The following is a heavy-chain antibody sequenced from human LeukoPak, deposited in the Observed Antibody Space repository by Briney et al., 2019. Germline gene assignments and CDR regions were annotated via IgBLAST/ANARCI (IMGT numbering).Heavy chain of an antibody. Sequence: EGSLRLSCAASGFTFSDYYMSWIRQAPGKGLEWVSYISSSGSTICYADSVKGRFTISRDNAKNSLYLQMNSLRAEDTAVYYCARGEGRYSLYGMDVWGQGTTVTVSS. J-gene: IGHJ6*02. CDR2: ISSSGSTI. CDR1: GFTFSDYY. V-gene: IGHV3-11*01. D-gene: IGHD5-18*01. CDR3: ARGEGRYSLYGMDV.